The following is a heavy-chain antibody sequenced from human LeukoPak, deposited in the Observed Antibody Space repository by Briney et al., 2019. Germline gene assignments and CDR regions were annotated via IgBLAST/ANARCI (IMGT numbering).Heavy chain of an antibody. J-gene: IGHJ3*02. D-gene: IGHD5-24*01. CDR1: GGTFSSYA. CDR2: IIPILGIA. CDR3: ARGSEMATPAAVAFDI. Sequence: ASVKVFCKASGGTFSSYAISWVRQAPGQGLEWMGRIIPILGIANYAQKFQGRVTITADKSTSTAYMELSSLRSEDTAVYYCARGSEMATPAAVAFDIWGQGTMVTVSS. V-gene: IGHV1-69*04.